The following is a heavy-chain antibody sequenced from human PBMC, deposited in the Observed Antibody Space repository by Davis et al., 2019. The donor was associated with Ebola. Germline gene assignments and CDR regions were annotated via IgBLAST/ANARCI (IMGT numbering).Heavy chain of an antibody. D-gene: IGHD3-22*01. CDR3: AGRYYYDSSGYYASPSFDY. Sequence: SETLSLTCTVSGGSIISSSSYWGWIRQPPRKGLEWIGSIYYSGITYYNPSLKSRVIISIDTSKNQFSLTLTSVTAADTAVYYCAGRYYYDSSGYYASPSFDYWGQGTLVTVSS. CDR2: IYYSGIT. J-gene: IGHJ4*02. V-gene: IGHV4-39*07. CDR1: GGSIISSSSY.